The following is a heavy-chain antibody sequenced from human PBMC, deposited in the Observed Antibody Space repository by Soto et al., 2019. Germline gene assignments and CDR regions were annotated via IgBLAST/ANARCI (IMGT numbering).Heavy chain of an antibody. Sequence: EVQLVESGGGLVQPGGSLKLSCAASGFIFSGSAIHWVRQASGKGLEWVGRIRSRANNFATSSAASVKGRFTFSRDDSQNTAYLQMNPLNPEDTAVYYCARGQGAAIGDYYYHGMDVWGQGPTVTVSS. CDR3: ARGQGAAIGDYYYHGMDV. CDR2: IRSRANNFAT. J-gene: IGHJ6*02. V-gene: IGHV3-73*02. CDR1: GFIFSGSA. D-gene: IGHD2-2*02.